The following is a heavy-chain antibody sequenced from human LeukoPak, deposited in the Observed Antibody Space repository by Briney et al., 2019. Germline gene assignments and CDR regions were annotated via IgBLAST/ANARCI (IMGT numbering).Heavy chain of an antibody. Sequence: GGSLRLSCAASGFTFSSYSMNWVCQAPGKGLEWVSSISSSSSYIYYADSVKGRFTISRDNAKNSLYLQMNSLRAEDTAVYYCASDGYCSSTSCYGYYMDVWGKGTTVTVSS. CDR3: ASDGYCSSTSCYGYYMDV. D-gene: IGHD2-2*01. V-gene: IGHV3-21*01. CDR2: ISSSSSYI. CDR1: GFTFSSYS. J-gene: IGHJ6*03.